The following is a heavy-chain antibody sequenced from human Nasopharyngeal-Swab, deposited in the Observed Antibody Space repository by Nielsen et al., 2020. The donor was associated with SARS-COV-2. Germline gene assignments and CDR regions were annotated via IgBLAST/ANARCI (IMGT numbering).Heavy chain of an antibody. CDR2: IDWDDDK. J-gene: IGHJ6*03. CDR3: ARAQTSSWAVRYYYYMDV. Sequence: RQSRGEALEWLALIDWDDDKYYSTSLRTRLTISKDTSKNQVVLTMTNMDPVDTATYYCARAQTSSWAVRYYYYMDVWGKGTTVTVS. V-gene: IGHV2-70*01. D-gene: IGHD6-13*01.